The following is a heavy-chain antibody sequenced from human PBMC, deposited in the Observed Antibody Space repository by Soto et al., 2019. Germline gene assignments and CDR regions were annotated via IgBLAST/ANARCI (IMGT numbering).Heavy chain of an antibody. CDR3: ARDRPTYYYDTPNWFDP. CDR2: ISSSSSYI. CDR1: GVTFSSYS. V-gene: IGHV3-21*01. J-gene: IGHJ5*02. D-gene: IGHD3-22*01. Sequence: GGPLRVSWAASGVTFSSYSMNWVRQAPGKGLEWVSSISSSSSYIYYADSVKGRFTISRDNAKNSLYLQMNSLRAEDTAVYYCARDRPTYYYDTPNWFDPWGQGTLVTVSS.